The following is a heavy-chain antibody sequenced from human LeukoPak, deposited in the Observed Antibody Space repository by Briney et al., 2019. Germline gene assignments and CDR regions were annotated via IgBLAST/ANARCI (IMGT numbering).Heavy chain of an antibody. CDR2: IYYSGST. CDR3: ARGIWLRWTDYFGY. V-gene: IGHV4-59*01. Sequence: PSETLSLTCTVSGGSISSYYWSWIRQPPGKGLEWIGFIYYSGSTNYNPSLKSRVTISVDTSKNQFSLKLSSVTAADTAVYYCARGIWLRWTDYFGYWGQGTLVTVSS. D-gene: IGHD4-23*01. CDR1: GGSISSYY. J-gene: IGHJ4*02.